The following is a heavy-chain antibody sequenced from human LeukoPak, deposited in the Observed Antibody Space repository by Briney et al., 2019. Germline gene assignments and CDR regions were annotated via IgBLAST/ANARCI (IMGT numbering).Heavy chain of an antibody. D-gene: IGHD1-26*01. Sequence: GGSLRLSCAASGFTFDDYAIHWVRQAPGKGLEWVSGISWNSGSIGYADSVKGRFTISRDNFKNTLYLQMNSLRAEDTAVYYCAKEESYYGSSSHWGQGTLVTVSS. J-gene: IGHJ4*02. V-gene: IGHV3-9*01. CDR1: GFTFDDYA. CDR3: AKEESYYGSSSH. CDR2: ISWNSGSI.